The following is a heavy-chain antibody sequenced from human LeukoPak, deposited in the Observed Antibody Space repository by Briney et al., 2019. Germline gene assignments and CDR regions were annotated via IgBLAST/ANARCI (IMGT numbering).Heavy chain of an antibody. CDR1: GGSFSGYY. D-gene: IGHD3-3*01. CDR3: ARDETYSDFWSGSTEGGKGYYLDY. J-gene: IGHJ4*02. V-gene: IGHV4-34*01. Sequence: SETLSLTCAVYGGSFSGYYWSWIRQPPGKGLEWIGEINHSGSTNYNPSLKSRLTISVDTSKNQFFLKLSSVTSADTAVYFCARDETYSDFWSGSTEGGKGYYLDYWGQGILVTVSS. CDR2: INHSGST.